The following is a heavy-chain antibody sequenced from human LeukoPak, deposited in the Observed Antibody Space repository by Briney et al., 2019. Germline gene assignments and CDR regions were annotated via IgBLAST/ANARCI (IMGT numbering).Heavy chain of an antibody. J-gene: IGHJ6*03. Sequence: PSETLSLTCTVSGGSISSGSHYWSWIRQPAGKGLEWIGYIYYSGSTNYNPSLKSRVTISVDTSKNQFSLKLSSVTAADTAVYYCARAPVDMVRGVIRYYYYYYMDVWGKGTTVTISS. CDR2: IYYSGST. CDR1: GGSISSGSHY. V-gene: IGHV4-61*10. CDR3: ARAPVDMVRGVIRYYYYYYMDV. D-gene: IGHD3-10*01.